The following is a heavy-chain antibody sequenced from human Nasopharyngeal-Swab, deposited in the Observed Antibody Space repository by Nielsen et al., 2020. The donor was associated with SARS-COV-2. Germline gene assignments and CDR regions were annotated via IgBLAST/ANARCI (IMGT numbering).Heavy chain of an antibody. V-gene: IGHV1-46*01. J-gene: IGHJ3*02. CDR3: ARDRDCSSTSCYRGIDI. CDR2: INPSGGST. Sequence: WVLQAPGRGLEGMGIINPSGGSTSYAQKFQGRVTMTRDTSTSTVYMELSSLRSEDTAVYYCARDRDCSSTSCYRGIDIWGQGTMVTVSS. D-gene: IGHD2-2*01.